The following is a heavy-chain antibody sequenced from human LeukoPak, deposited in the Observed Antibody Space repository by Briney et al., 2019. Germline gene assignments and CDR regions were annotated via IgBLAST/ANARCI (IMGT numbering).Heavy chain of an antibody. J-gene: IGHJ4*02. Sequence: PSETLSLTCTVSGGSISSYYWSWIRQPPGKGLEWIGYIYYSGSTNYNPSLKSRVTISVDTSKNQFSLKLSSVTAADTAVYYCARYFSSTSCYGLDYWGQGTLVTVSS. CDR1: GGSISSYY. CDR2: IYYSGST. D-gene: IGHD2-2*01. CDR3: ARYFSSTSCYGLDY. V-gene: IGHV4-59*08.